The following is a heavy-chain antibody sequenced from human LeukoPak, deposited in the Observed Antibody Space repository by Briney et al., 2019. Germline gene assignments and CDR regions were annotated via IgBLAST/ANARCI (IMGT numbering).Heavy chain of an antibody. D-gene: IGHD1-26*01. CDR3: ARECLMVGVYDAFDI. J-gene: IGHJ3*02. CDR2: ISCGSSTI. Sequence: GGSLRLSCVVSGFTFSSYGMNWVRQAPGKGLEWVSYISCGSSTIYYADSVKGRFIISRDNAKNSLYLQVKSLRDEDTAVYYCARECLMVGVYDAFDIWGQGTMVTLSA. V-gene: IGHV3-48*02. CDR1: GFTFSSYG.